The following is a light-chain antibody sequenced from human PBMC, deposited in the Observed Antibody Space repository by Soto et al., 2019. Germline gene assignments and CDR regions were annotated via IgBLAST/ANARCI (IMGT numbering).Light chain of an antibody. Sequence: QSVLTQPPSASGTPGQRVTISCSGSSSNIGSNTVNWYQQLPGTAPKLLFYSYNQRPSGVPDRFSGSKSGTSASLAISGLQSEDEADYYCAAWDDSLNGVVFGGGTKVTVL. J-gene: IGLJ2*01. V-gene: IGLV1-44*01. CDR2: SYN. CDR1: SSNIGSNT. CDR3: AAWDDSLNGVV.